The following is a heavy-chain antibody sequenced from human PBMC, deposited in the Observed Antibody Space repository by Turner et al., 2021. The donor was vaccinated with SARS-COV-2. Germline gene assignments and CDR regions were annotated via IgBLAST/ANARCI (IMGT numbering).Heavy chain of an antibody. V-gene: IGHV4-39*01. D-gene: IGHD5-18*01. Sequence: LQLQESGPGLVKPSETLSLACTVSGGSISSSGYYWGWIRQPPGKGREWIGNICYSGRTDYDPALKGRVTMTVDPSKNQFSLKRTSVTAADTAVYYCARLMDTAMDYYGTDVWGQGTTVTVSS. CDR3: ARLMDTAMDYYGTDV. CDR2: ICYSGRT. CDR1: GGSISSSGYY. J-gene: IGHJ6*02.